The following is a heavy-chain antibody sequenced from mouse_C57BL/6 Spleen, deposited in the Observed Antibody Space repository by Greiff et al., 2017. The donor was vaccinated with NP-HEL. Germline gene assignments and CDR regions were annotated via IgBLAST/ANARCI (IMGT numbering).Heavy chain of an antibody. Sequence: EVQLQQSGPELVKPGASVKIPCKASGYTFTDYNMDWVKQSHGKSLEWIGDINPNNGGTIYNQKFKGKATLTVDKSSSTAYMELRSLTSEDTAVYYCASSDYDYGYWYFDVWGTGTTVTVSS. D-gene: IGHD2-4*01. CDR2: INPNNGGT. CDR1: GYTFTDYN. J-gene: IGHJ1*03. V-gene: IGHV1-18*01. CDR3: ASSDYDYGYWYFDV.